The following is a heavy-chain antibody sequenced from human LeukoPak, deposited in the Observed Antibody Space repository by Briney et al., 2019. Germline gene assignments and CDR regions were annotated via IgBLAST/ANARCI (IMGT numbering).Heavy chain of an antibody. Sequence: ASVKVSCKASGYTFTSHGISWVRQAPGQGLEWMGWISAYNGNTNYAQKLQGRVTMTTDTSTSTAYMELRSLRSEDTAVYYCATGITIFGVAQRPFDYWGQGTLVTVSS. J-gene: IGHJ4*02. D-gene: IGHD3-3*01. CDR2: ISAYNGNT. CDR1: GYTFTSHG. CDR3: ATGITIFGVAQRPFDY. V-gene: IGHV1-18*01.